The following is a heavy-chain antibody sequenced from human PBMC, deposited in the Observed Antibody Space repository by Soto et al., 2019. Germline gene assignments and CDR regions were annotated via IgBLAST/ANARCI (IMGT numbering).Heavy chain of an antibody. CDR3: ARGSGWYFH. V-gene: IGHV4-39*07. D-gene: IGHD6-19*01. CDR2: IYYSGST. J-gene: IGHJ4*02. CDR1: GGSISSSSYY. Sequence: PSETLSLTCTVSGGSISSSSYYWGWIRQPPGKGLEWIGSIYYSGSTYYNPSLKSRVTISVDTSKNQFSLKLTSVTAADTAVYYCARGSGWYFHWGQGTLVTVS.